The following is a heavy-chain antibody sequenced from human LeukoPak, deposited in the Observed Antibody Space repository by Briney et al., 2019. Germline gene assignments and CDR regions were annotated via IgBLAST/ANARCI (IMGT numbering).Heavy chain of an antibody. CDR2: IYHSGST. J-gene: IGHJ4*02. CDR3: ATHLNSNDFWSLY. CDR1: GGSISSSSYY. D-gene: IGHD3-3*01. Sequence: SETLSLTCTVSGGSISSSSYYWGWIRQPPGKGLEWIGYIYHSGSTYYNPSPKSRVTMSVDRSKNQFSLKLSSVTAADTAVYYCATHLNSNDFWSLYWGQGTLVTASS. V-gene: IGHV4-39*07.